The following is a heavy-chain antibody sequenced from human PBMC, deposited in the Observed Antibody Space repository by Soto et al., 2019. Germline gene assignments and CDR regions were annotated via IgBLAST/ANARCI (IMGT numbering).Heavy chain of an antibody. Sequence: PGESLKISCKGSGYSFTNYWIGWVRQMPGKGLEWVGIIYPSDSETRYSPYFQGQVTISADNSISTAYLQWSSLKASDTAIYYCARPLGYDSSGYYHDAFDIWGQGTMVTVSS. V-gene: IGHV5-51*01. CDR2: IYPSDSET. CDR3: ARPLGYDSSGYYHDAFDI. J-gene: IGHJ3*02. D-gene: IGHD3-22*01. CDR1: GYSFTNYW.